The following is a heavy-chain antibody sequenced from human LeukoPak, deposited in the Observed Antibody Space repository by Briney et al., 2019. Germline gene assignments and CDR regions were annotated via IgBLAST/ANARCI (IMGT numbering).Heavy chain of an antibody. CDR1: GVTFSNYG. CDR2: ISYDESDK. D-gene: IGHD2-15*01. Sequence: GSCLILSCADSGVTFSNYGMHWVRQAPGKGLEWVAVISYDESDKYYADSVKGRFTISRDNSKNTLYLQMNSLRPEDTAVYYCAKGVVAATNAAYYGMDVWGQGTTVTVSS. CDR3: AKGVVAATNAAYYGMDV. J-gene: IGHJ6*02. V-gene: IGHV3-30*18.